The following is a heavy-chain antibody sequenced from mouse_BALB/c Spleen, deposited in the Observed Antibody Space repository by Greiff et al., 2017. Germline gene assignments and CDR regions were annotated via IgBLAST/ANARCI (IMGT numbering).Heavy chain of an antibody. J-gene: IGHJ2*01. D-gene: IGHD1-1*01. Sequence: QVQLQQSGPELVKPGASVRISCKASGYTFTSYYIHWVKQRPGQGLEWIGWIYPGNVNTKYNEKFKGKATLTADKSSSTAYMQLSSLTSEDSAVYFCARSALLLDYWGQGTTLTVSS. CDR1: GYTFTSYY. CDR2: IYPGNVNT. CDR3: ARSALLLDY. V-gene: IGHV1S56*01.